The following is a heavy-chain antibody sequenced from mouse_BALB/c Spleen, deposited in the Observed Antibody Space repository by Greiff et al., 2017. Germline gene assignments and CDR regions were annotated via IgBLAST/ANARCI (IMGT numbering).Heavy chain of an antibody. CDR3: ARDTTGYYAMDY. V-gene: IGHV3-2*02. CDR1: GYSITSDYA. J-gene: IGHJ4*01. CDR2: ISYSGST. D-gene: IGHD1-1*01. Sequence: VQLKQSGPGLVKPSQSLSLTCTVTGYSITSDYAWNWIRQFPGNKLEWMGYISYSGSTSYNPSLKSRISITRDTSKNQFFLQLNSVTTEDTATYYCARDTTGYYAMDYWGQGTSVTVSS.